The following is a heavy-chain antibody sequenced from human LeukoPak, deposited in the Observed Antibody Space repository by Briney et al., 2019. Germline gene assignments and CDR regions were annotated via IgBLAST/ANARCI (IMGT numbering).Heavy chain of an antibody. J-gene: IGHJ6*02. CDR1: GGSFSGYY. CDR2: INHSGST. CDR3: ARYTRGRNGMDV. D-gene: IGHD1-26*01. Sequence: PSETLSLTCAVYGGSFSGYYWTWIRQPPGKGLEWIGEINHSGSTNYNPSLKSRVTISVDTSKNHLSLKLNSVTAADTAVYYCARYTRGRNGMDVWGQGTTVTVSS. V-gene: IGHV4-34*01.